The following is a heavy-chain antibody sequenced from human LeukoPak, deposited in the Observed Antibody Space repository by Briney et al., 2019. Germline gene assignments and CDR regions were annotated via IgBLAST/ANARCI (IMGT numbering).Heavy chain of an antibody. CDR2: ISSSGGRT. Sequence: GGSLRLSCAASGFTFSGYAMSWVRQAPGKGLEWVSAISSSGGRTYYGDSVKGRFTISRDNSKKTLYLQMNSLRAGDTAVYYCAKGLHLAAADYWGQGTLVTVSS. CDR1: GFTFSGYA. D-gene: IGHD6-13*01. V-gene: IGHV3-23*01. J-gene: IGHJ4*02. CDR3: AKGLHLAAADY.